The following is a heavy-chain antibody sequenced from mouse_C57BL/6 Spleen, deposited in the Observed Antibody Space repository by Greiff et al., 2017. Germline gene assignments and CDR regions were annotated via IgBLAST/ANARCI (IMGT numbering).Heavy chain of an antibody. D-gene: IGHD2-14*01. J-gene: IGHJ4*01. Sequence: VQLQQPGAELVRPGSSVKLSCKASGYNFTSYWMHWVKQRPIQGLEWIGNIDPSDSETHYIQKFKDKATLTVDKSSSTAYMQLSSLTSEVSAVDSCAREGVRRYYAMDYWGQGTSVTVSS. V-gene: IGHV1-52*01. CDR1: GYNFTSYW. CDR3: AREGVRRYYAMDY. CDR2: IDPSDSET.